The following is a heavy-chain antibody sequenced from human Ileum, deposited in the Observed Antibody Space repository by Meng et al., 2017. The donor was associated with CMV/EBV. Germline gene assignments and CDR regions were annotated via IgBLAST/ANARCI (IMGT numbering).Heavy chain of an antibody. D-gene: IGHD3-3*01. Sequence: GGSLRLSCAASGFTFSSYGMHWVRQAPGKGLEWVAFIRYDGSNKYYADSVKGRFTISRDNSKNTLYLQMNSLRAEDTAVYYCARDRVPNDFWNGWGSKGMDVWGQGTTVTVSS. CDR3: ARDRVPNDFWNGWGSKGMDV. V-gene: IGHV3-30*02. J-gene: IGHJ6*02. CDR1: GFTFSSYG. CDR2: IRYDGSNK.